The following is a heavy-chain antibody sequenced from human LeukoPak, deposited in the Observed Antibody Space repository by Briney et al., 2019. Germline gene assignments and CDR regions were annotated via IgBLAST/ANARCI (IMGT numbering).Heavy chain of an antibody. V-gene: IGHV3-23*01. D-gene: IGHD1-26*01. Sequence: PGGSLRLSCAASGFTLSSYAMSWVRQAPGKGLEWVSTISGSGGAGTYYADSVKGRFTISRDNSKNTLYLPMNSLRAEDTAVYYCVKDRGGSPFYGMDVWGQGTTVPVSS. CDR1: GFTLSSYA. CDR3: VKDRGGSPFYGMDV. CDR2: ISGSGGAGT. J-gene: IGHJ6*02.